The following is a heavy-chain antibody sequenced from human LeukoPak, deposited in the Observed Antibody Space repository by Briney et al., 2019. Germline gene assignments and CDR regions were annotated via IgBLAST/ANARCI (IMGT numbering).Heavy chain of an antibody. CDR1: GFTFDDYA. V-gene: IGHV3-23*01. D-gene: IGHD6-13*01. CDR3: AKGKSSSWYAATDY. J-gene: IGHJ4*02. CDR2: ISGSGGST. Sequence: GGSLRLSCAASGFTFDDYAMHWVRQAPGKGLEWVSAISGSGGSTYYAGSVKGRFTISRDNSKNTLYLQMNSLRAEDTAVYYCAKGKSSSWYAATDYWGQGTLVTVSS.